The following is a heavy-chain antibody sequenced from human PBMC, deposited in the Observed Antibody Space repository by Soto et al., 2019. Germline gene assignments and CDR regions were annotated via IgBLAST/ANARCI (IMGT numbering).Heavy chain of an antibody. V-gene: IGHV4-59*01. CDR1: GGSITSYH. J-gene: IGHJ5*02. CDR2: TAYTGNT. D-gene: IGHD3-16*01. Sequence: KTWETLSINFVVSGGSITSYHRSWIWQFPGKGLEWIAYTAYTGNTNYNPSHNSRVTISMDTAKNLVTLKMTSRTAADTAVYYRTSDMHAWFTHYFVPCGQGTVVTV. CDR3: TSDMHAWFTHYFVP.